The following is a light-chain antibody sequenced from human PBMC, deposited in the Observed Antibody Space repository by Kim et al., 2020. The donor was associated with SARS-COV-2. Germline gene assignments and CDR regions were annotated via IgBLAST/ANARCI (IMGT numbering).Light chain of an antibody. Sequence: EIVVTQSPSTLSLSPGEGATLSCRASQTVRGNYVAWYQQKPGQAPRLLIYDASNRATGIPARFSGSGSGTDFTLTISSLEPEDFAVYYCQQRSNWPPVYTFGQGTKLEI. CDR1: QTVRGNY. CDR3: QQRSNWPPVYT. V-gene: IGKV3-11*01. J-gene: IGKJ2*01. CDR2: DAS.